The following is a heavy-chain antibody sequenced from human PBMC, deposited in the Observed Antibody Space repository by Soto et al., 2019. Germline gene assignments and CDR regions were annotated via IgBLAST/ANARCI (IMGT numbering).Heavy chain of an antibody. Sequence: PSETLSLTCTVSGGSISSGVYYWSWIRQHPEKGLEWIGYIFYSGSTYYNPSLKSRVTISVDTSKNQFSLKLSSVTAADTAVYYCARVWLQSQAIDYWGQGTLVTVSS. CDR1: GGSISSGVYY. CDR2: IFYSGST. D-gene: IGHD5-12*01. J-gene: IGHJ4*02. V-gene: IGHV4-30-4*08. CDR3: ARVWLQSQAIDY.